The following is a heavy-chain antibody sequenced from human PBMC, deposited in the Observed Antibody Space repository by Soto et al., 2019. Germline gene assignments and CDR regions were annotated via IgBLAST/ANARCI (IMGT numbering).Heavy chain of an antibody. Sequence: EVQLAESGGGLAQPGGSLRLSCAASGFTLSGYAMDWVRQAPGQGLEYVSGISSNGVGTYYANSVQGRFTMSRDNSKNTVDLQMGSMRPEGMAVYYCARRARPDFYYMDVWGKGTTVTVSS. CDR1: GFTLSGYA. J-gene: IGHJ6*03. CDR3: ARRARPDFYYMDV. D-gene: IGHD6-6*01. V-gene: IGHV3-64*01. CDR2: ISSNGVGT.